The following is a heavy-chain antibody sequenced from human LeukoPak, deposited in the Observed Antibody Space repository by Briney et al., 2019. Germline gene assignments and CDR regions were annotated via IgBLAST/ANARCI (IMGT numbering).Heavy chain of an antibody. V-gene: IGHV1-2*02. J-gene: IGHJ4*02. Sequence: ASVKVSCKASGYTFTGYYMHWVRQAPGRGLEWMGWINPNSGGTNYAQKFQGRVTMTRDTSISTAYMELSRLRSDDTAVYYCARILRYYYDSSGYQGTYYFDYWGQGTLVTVSS. CDR1: GYTFTGYY. CDR3: ARILRYYYDSSGYQGTYYFDY. CDR2: INPNSGGT. D-gene: IGHD3-22*01.